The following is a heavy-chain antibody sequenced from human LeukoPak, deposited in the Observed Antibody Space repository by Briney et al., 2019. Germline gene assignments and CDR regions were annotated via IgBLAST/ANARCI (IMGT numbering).Heavy chain of an antibody. V-gene: IGHV3-48*01. CDR3: ARPCYGSGND. CDR1: AFTFSSYS. CDR2: ISSSSSTI. Sequence: GVSLTLSCSASAFTFSSYSMNWVRPAQGKGRVWVSYISSSSSTIYYTDSVKGRFTITRDNAKNSLYLQMNSLRAEDTAVYYCARPCYGSGNDWGEGTLVTVSS. D-gene: IGHD3-10*01. J-gene: IGHJ4*02.